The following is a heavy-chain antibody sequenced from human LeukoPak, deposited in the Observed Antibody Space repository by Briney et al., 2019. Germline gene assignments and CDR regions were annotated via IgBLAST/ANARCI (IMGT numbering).Heavy chain of an antibody. D-gene: IGHD4-11*01. CDR3: ARERTTVTTRGAFDI. CDR2: ISSSSSTI. V-gene: IGHV3-48*04. J-gene: IGHJ3*02. CDR1: GFTFSSYS. Sequence: GGSLRLSCVASGFTFSSYSMNGVRQAPGKGLEWVSYISSSSSTIYYADSVKGRFTISRDNAKNSLYLQMNSLRAEDTAVYYCARERTTVTTRGAFDIWGQGTMVTVSS.